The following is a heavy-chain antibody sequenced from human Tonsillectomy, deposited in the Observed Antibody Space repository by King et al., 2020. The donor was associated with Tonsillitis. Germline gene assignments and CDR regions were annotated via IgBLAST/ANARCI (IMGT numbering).Heavy chain of an antibody. CDR2: IYPADSDT. CDR3: ARHVDSGPYPYYYGMDV. V-gene: IGHV5-51*01. Sequence: VQLVESGAEVKKPGESLRISCKGFGYSFISYWIAWVRQMPGKGLEWMGIIYPADSDTRYRPSFQGQVTISADRSISTAYLQWSSLKASDTAMYYCARHVDSGPYPYYYGMDVWGQGTTVTVSS. D-gene: IGHD6-19*01. J-gene: IGHJ6*02. CDR1: GYSFISYW.